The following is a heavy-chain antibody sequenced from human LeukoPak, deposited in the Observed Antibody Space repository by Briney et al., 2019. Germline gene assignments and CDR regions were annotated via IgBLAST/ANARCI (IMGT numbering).Heavy chain of an antibody. D-gene: IGHD3-3*01. Sequence: GSSVKVSCKASGGTFSSYAISLVRHAPGQGLEWMGGIIPIFGTANYAQKFQGRVTITADESTSTAYMELSSLRSEDTAVYYCARDKVWSGYYNFDYWGPGTLVTVSS. J-gene: IGHJ4*01. CDR1: GGTFSSYA. V-gene: IGHV1-69*01. CDR3: ARDKVWSGYYNFDY. CDR2: IIPIFGTA.